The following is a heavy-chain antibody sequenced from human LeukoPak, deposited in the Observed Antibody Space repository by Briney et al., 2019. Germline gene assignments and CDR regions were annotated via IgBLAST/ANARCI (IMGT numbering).Heavy chain of an antibody. J-gene: IGHJ4*02. CDR2: INHSGSS. V-gene: IGHV4-34*01. Sequence: PSETLSLTCAVFGGSFSGQYWSWIRQPPGKGLEWIGEINHSGSSNYNPALKSRVTMSVDTSKNQFSLKLSSVTAADTAVYYCAAQYSGYVRLDYWGQGTLVTVSS. CDR1: GGSFSGQY. CDR3: AAQYSGYVRLDY. D-gene: IGHD5-12*01.